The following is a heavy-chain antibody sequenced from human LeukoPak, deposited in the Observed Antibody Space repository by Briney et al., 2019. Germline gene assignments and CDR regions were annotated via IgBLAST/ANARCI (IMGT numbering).Heavy chain of an antibody. CDR3: ARYRAMALSYYLDY. CDR2: INPNSGGT. J-gene: IGHJ4*02. CDR1: GYTFTGYY. V-gene: IGHV1-2*02. D-gene: IGHD5-24*01. Sequence: ASVKVSCKASGYTFTGYYMHWVRQAPGQGLEWMGWINPNSGGTNYAQKFQGRVTITRDTSISTAYMELSRLRSDDTAVYYCARYRAMALSYYLDYWGQGTLVTVSS.